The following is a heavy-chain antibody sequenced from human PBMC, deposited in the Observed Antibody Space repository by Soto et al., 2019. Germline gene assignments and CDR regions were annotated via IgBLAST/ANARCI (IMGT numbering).Heavy chain of an antibody. Sequence: EVQLLESGGGLVQPGGSLRLSCAASGFTFSSYAMSWVRQTPGKGLEWVSAITSRGDNTYYADSVKGRFTISRDNSKNPLYLQMDTLRVDDTAVYYCAKRGGSSCLDSWGQGTLVTVSS. D-gene: IGHD6-13*01. CDR2: ITSRGDNT. J-gene: IGHJ4*02. V-gene: IGHV3-23*01. CDR3: AKRGGSSCLDS. CDR1: GFTFSSYA.